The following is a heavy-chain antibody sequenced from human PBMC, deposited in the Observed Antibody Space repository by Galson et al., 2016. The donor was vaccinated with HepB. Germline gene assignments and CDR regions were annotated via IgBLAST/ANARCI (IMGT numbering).Heavy chain of an antibody. J-gene: IGHJ4*02. D-gene: IGHD5-12*01. CDR2: IYHSGST. V-gene: IGHV4-30-2*01. Sequence: TLSLTCAVSGGSISSGGYSWNWIRQPPGKALEWIGYIYHSGSTYYNPSLKSRVTMSIDRSKNQLSLKLSSVTAADTAVYYCARGSYSGYDPNFDYWGQGTLVTVSP. CDR3: ARGSYSGYDPNFDY. CDR1: GGSISSGGYS.